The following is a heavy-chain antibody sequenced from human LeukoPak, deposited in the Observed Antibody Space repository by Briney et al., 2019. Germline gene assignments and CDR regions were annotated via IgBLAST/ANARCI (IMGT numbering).Heavy chain of an antibody. CDR2: ISSSGTTT. J-gene: IGHJ4*02. Sequence: PGGSLRLSCAASGFNFSVYEMHWVRQAPGKGLEWISDISSSGTTTYYADSVKGRFTISRDNAKNSLYPQMNSLRAEDTAVCYCTTLTVATNFDYWGQGTLVTVSS. V-gene: IGHV3-48*03. D-gene: IGHD5-12*01. CDR1: GFNFSVYE. CDR3: TTLTVATNFDY.